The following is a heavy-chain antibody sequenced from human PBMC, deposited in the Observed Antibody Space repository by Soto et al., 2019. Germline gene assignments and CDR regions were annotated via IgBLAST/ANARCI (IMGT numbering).Heavy chain of an antibody. V-gene: IGHV4-34*01. CDR2: INHSGST. J-gene: IGHJ6*02. CDR3: ARGHGIAARLYYYYGMDV. Sequence: SETLSLTCAVYGGSFSGYYWSWIRQPPGKGLEWIGEINHSGSTNYNPSLKSRVTISVDTSKNQFSLKLSSVTAADTAVYHCARGHGIAARLYYYYGMDVWGQGTTVTVSS. D-gene: IGHD6-6*01. CDR1: GGSFSGYY.